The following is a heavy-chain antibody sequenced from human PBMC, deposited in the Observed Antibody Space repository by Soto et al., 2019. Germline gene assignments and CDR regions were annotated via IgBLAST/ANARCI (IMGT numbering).Heavy chain of an antibody. Sequence: QVQLVQSGAEVKKPGASVKVSCKASSYTFTSYGISWVRQAPGQGLEWMGWISAYNGNTNYAQKLQGRVTMTTDTSTSTAYMELRRLRSDDTAVYYCALTYYDFWSGYYIEGERPFDYWGQGTLVTVSS. D-gene: IGHD3-3*01. J-gene: IGHJ4*02. CDR2: ISAYNGNT. CDR3: ALTYYDFWSGYYIEGERPFDY. CDR1: SYTFTSYG. V-gene: IGHV1-18*01.